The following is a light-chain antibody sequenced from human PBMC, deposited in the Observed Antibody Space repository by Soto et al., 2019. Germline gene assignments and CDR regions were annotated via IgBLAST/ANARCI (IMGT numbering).Light chain of an antibody. Sequence: QSALTQPRSVSGSPGQSVTISCTGTSSDVGGYNYVSWYQQHPYKAPKLMIYDVSKRPSGVPDRFSGSKSGNTTSLTISGLQAEDEADYYCCSYAGNSTYVFGSGNKVTVL. V-gene: IGLV2-11*01. J-gene: IGLJ1*01. CDR3: CSYAGNSTYV. CDR2: DVS. CDR1: SSDVGGYNY.